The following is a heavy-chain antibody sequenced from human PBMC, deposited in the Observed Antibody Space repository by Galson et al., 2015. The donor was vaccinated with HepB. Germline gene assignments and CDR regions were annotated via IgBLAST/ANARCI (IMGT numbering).Heavy chain of an antibody. CDR2: IYDTGSP. D-gene: IGHD1-1*01. Sequence: SLTCNVSGGSISTYYWNWIRQSPGKGLEWIGYIYDTGSPKYNPSLKSRVTISVDTSKSQVSLRLTSVTAADTAVYFCARGRLQLINDGGLFYFLGLGTLVTGPS. V-gene: IGHV4-59*01. CDR1: GGSISTYY. J-gene: IGHJ4*01. CDR3: ARGRLQLINDGGLFYF.